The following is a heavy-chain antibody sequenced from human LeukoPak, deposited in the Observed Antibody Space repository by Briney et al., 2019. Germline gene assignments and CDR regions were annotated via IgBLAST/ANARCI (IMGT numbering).Heavy chain of an antibody. CDR1: GFTFSSHW. CDR3: ARDGAVAGLDY. D-gene: IGHD6-19*01. J-gene: IGHJ4*02. CDR2: INSDGSST. V-gene: IGHV3-74*01. Sequence: GGSLRLSCAASGFTFSSHWMHWVRQAPGKGLVWVLRINSDGSSTSYADSVKGRFTIFRDNAKNTLYLQMNSLRAEDTAVYYCARDGAVAGLDYWGQGTLVTVSS.